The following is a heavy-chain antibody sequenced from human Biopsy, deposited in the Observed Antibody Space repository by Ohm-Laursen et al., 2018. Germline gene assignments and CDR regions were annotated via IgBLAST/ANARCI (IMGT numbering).Heavy chain of an antibody. Sequence: PVKVSCNASGATVTSYAISWVRQAPGQGLEWMGRIIPFTGVTNYAQNFQGKVTISADKSPPTVYVELSTLKPDDTAVYYCATDARWDPSLDAFHVWGQGTQVTVS. CDR1: GATVTSYA. CDR2: IIPFTGVT. D-gene: IGHD1-26*01. J-gene: IGHJ3*01. V-gene: IGHV1-69*04. CDR3: ATDARWDPSLDAFHV.